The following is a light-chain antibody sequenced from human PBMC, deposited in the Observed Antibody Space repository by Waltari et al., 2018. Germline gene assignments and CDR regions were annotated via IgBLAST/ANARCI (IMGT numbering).Light chain of an antibody. Sequence: DIQMTQSPSSLSASVGDKVTLTCRASQSISTSLNWYQQKSGKPPKLLILAASSLQTGVPLRFSGSGSGTDFTLTISSLQLEDFATYYCQQSYSTPMYTFGQGTKLEVK. CDR1: QSISTS. V-gene: IGKV1-39*01. J-gene: IGKJ2*01. CDR3: QQSYSTPMYT. CDR2: AAS.